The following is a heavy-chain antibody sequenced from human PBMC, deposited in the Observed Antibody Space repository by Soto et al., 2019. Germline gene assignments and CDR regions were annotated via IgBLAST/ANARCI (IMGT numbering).Heavy chain of an antibody. CDR3: ARASTGELWVYANWFDP. V-gene: IGHV4-30-4*01. J-gene: IGHJ5*02. CDR1: GGSISSGDYY. CDR2: IYYSGGT. D-gene: IGHD3-16*01. Sequence: QVQLQESGPGLVKPSQTLSLTCTVSGGSISSGDYYWSWIRQPPGKGLEWIGFIYYSGGTYYKPFLKSRVTLSVDTSKNKSSLNLSSVTAADTAVYYCARASTGELWVYANWFDPWGPGTLVTVSS.